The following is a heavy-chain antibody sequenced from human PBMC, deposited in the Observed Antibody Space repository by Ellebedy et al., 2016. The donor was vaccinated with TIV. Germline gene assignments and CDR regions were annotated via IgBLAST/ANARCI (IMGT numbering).Heavy chain of an antibody. D-gene: IGHD3-16*01. CDR2: ISGSASVT. CDR3: TMSYGARTSGP. V-gene: IGHV3-48*03. J-gene: IGHJ5*02. Sequence: PGGSLRLSCAGSGFTFSSYEMNWVRQAPGKGLEWVSYISGSASVTAYADSVKGRFTISRDNARTSLYLQMNSLRVDDTAMYYCTMSYGARTSGPWGQGTLVTVSS. CDR1: GFTFSSYE.